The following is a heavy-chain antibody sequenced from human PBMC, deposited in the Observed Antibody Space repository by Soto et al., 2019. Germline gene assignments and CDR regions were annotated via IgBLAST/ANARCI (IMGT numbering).Heavy chain of an antibody. J-gene: IGHJ4*02. D-gene: IGHD3-10*01. CDR2: IIPILGIA. Sequence: ASVKVSCKASGGTFSSYTISWVRQAPGQGLEWMGRIIPILGIANYAQKFQGRVTITADKSTSTAYMELSSLRSEDTAVYYCARVPYYYGSGSYHIGWGQGTLVTVSS. CDR3: ARVPYYYGSGSYHIG. V-gene: IGHV1-69*02. CDR1: GGTFSSYT.